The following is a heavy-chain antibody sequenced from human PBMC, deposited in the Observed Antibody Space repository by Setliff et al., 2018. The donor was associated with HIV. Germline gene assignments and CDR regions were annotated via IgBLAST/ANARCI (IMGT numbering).Heavy chain of an antibody. CDR3: ARGGSSSRYYYYYMDV. D-gene: IGHD6-6*01. CDR2: INPSGGST. Sequence: GASVKVSCKASGHTFTSYYMHWVRQAPGQGLEWMGIINPSGGSTSYAQKFQGRVTMTRDTSTSTVYMELSSLRSEDTAVYYCARGGSSSRYYYYYMDVWGKGTTVTVSS. CDR1: GHTFTSYY. J-gene: IGHJ6*03. V-gene: IGHV1-46*01.